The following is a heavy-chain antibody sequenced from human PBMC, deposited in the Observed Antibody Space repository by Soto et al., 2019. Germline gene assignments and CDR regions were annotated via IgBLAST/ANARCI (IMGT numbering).Heavy chain of an antibody. CDR1: GFTVSSNY. CDR2: IYSGGST. V-gene: IGHV3-66*01. J-gene: IGHJ4*02. CDR3: ASGDYGDYRSDY. D-gene: IGHD4-17*01. Sequence: EVQLVESGGGLVQPGGSLRLSCAASGFTVSSNYMSWVRQAPGKGLEWVSVIYSGGSTYYADSVKGRFTISRDNSKKTLYLQMNSLRAEDTAVYYCASGDYGDYRSDYWGQGTLVTVSS.